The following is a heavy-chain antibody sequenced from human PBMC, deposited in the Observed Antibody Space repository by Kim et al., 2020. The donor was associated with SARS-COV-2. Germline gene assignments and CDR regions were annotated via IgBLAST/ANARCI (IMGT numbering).Heavy chain of an antibody. J-gene: IGHJ6*02. V-gene: IGHV3-23*01. Sequence: GGSLRLSCAASGFTFSTSAMFWVRQAPGKGLEWVSAISGDSADTFYADSVKGRFTISRDNSKNTLYLQMNTLRVEDTAIYYCAKKPGYYYGMDVWGQVAT. CDR3: AKKPGYYYGMDV. CDR1: GFTFSTSA. CDR2: ISGDSADT.